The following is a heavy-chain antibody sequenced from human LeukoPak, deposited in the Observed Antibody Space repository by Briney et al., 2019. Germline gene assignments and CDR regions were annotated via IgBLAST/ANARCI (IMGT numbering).Heavy chain of an antibody. CDR1: GGSISSYY. Sequence: SSETLSLTCTVSGGSISSYYWSWIRQPPGKGLEWIGYIYYSGSTNYNPSLKSRVTISVDTSKNQFSLKLSSVTAADTAVYYCARDLIGSYPPGRWFDPWGQGTLVTVSS. J-gene: IGHJ5*02. D-gene: IGHD1-26*01. V-gene: IGHV4-59*01. CDR2: IYYSGST. CDR3: ARDLIGSYPPGRWFDP.